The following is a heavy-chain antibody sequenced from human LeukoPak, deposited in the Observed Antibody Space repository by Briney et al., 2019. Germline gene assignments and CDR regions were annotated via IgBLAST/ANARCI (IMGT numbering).Heavy chain of an antibody. Sequence: SVKVSCKASGGTFSSYAISWVRQAPGQGLEWMGGIIPIFGTANYAQKFQGRVTITRDTSASTAYMELSSLRSEDTAVYYCARDLSGRDSSGYYSGYYYGMDVWGQGTTVTVSS. D-gene: IGHD3-22*01. V-gene: IGHV1-69*05. J-gene: IGHJ6*02. CDR3: ARDLSGRDSSGYYSGYYYGMDV. CDR2: IIPIFGTA. CDR1: GGTFSSYA.